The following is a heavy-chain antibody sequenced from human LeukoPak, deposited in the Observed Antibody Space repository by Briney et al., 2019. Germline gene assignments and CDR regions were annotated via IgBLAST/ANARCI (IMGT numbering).Heavy chain of an antibody. CDR2: VSSSGGGT. CDR3: AKDGGSAPTFIDF. CDR1: GFTFSSYA. Sequence: SGGSLRLSCAASGFTFSSYAMSWVRQAPGKGLEWVSAVSSSGGGTYYADSVKGRFTISRDNSKNTLYLQMSSLRAEDTAVYYCAKDGGSAPTFIDFWGQGTLVTVSS. J-gene: IGHJ4*02. D-gene: IGHD3-10*01. V-gene: IGHV3-23*01.